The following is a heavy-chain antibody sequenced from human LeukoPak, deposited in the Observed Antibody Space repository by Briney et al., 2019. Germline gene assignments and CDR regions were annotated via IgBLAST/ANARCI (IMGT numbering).Heavy chain of an antibody. CDR3: AKGLSSGYSGSDY. J-gene: IGHJ4*02. CDR2: ISYDGSNK. Sequence: GGSLRLSCVASGFTFSNYALHWVREAPGKGVEWVALISYDGSNKYYAESVKGRFTISRDTSKKTLYLQMNSLRAEDTAVYYCAKGLSSGYSGSDYCGQGTLVTVSS. D-gene: IGHD3-22*01. CDR1: GFTFSNYA. V-gene: IGHV3-30*04.